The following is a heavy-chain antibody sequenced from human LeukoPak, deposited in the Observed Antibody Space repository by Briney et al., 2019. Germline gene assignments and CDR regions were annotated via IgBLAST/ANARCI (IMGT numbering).Heavy chain of an antibody. CDR3: ARLAGGATPFDY. V-gene: IGHV4-59*08. D-gene: IGHD1-26*01. Sequence: SETLSLTCTVSGGSISSYYWSWIRQPPGKGLEWIGYIYYSGSTNYNPSLKSRVTISVDTSKNQFSPKLSSVTAADTAVYYCARLAGGATPFDYWGQGTLVTVSS. CDR2: IYYSGST. CDR1: GGSISSYY. J-gene: IGHJ4*02.